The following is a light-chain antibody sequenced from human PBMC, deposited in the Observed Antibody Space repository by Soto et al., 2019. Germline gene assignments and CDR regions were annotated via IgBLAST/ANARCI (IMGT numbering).Light chain of an antibody. V-gene: IGLV1-40*01. J-gene: IGLJ2*01. CDR1: NSNIGAGYD. CDR2: GNY. Sequence: QSVLTQPPSVSGAPGQRVTISCTGSNSNIGAGYDVHWYLQLPGTAPKLLIYGNYNRPSGVPDRFSGSKSGTSASLDITGLQAEDEADYYCQSYDSSLSGSSVVFGGGTKLTVL. CDR3: QSYDSSLSGSSVV.